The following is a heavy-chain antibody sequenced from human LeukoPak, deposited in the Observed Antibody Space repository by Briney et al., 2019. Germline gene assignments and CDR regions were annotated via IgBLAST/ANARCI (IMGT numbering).Heavy chain of an antibody. D-gene: IGHD3-10*01. V-gene: IGHV3-7*01. J-gene: IGHJ5*02. CDR2: IKQDGSEK. CDR3: AGRGGSGRFNWFDP. CDR1: GFTFSSYW. Sequence: GGSLRLSCAASGFTFSSYWMSWVRQAPGKGLEWVANIKQDGSEKYYVDSVKGRFTISRDNAKNSLYLQMNSLRAEDTAVYYCAGRGGSGRFNWFDPWGQGNLVTVSS.